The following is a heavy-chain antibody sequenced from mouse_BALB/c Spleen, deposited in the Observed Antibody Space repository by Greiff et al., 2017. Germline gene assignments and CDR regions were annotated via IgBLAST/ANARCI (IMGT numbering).Heavy chain of an antibody. CDR3: ARSRGLGRDFDV. CDR1: GFTFSSFG. J-gene: IGHJ1*01. V-gene: IGHV5-17*02. Sequence: EVKLVESGGGLVQPGGSRKLSCAASGFTFSSFGMHWVRQAPEKGLEWVAYISSGSSTIYYADTVKGRFTISRDNPKNTLFLQMTSLRSEDTAMYYCARSRGLGRDFDVWGAGTTVTVSS. CDR2: ISSGSSTI. D-gene: IGHD4-1*01.